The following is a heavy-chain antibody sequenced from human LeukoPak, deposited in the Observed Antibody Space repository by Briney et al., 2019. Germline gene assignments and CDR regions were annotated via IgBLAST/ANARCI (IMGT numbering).Heavy chain of an antibody. Sequence: MTSETLSLTCAVSGGSISSSYYWSWIRQPAGKGLEWIGRIYTSGSTNYNPSLKSRVTMSVDTSKNQFSLKLSSVTAADTAVYYCTRVDQTSGGWPLGGFDPWGQGTLVTVSS. CDR2: IYTSGST. J-gene: IGHJ5*02. CDR1: GGSISSSYY. D-gene: IGHD6-19*01. CDR3: TRVDQTSGGWPLGGFDP. V-gene: IGHV4-4*07.